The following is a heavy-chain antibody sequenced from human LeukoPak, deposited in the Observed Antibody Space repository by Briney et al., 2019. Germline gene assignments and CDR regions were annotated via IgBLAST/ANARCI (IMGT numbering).Heavy chain of an antibody. Sequence: GGSLRLSCAASGSTFSSYSMNWVRQAPGKGLEWVSSISSSSSYIYYADSVKGRFTISRDNAKNSLYLQMNSLRAEDTAVYYCARELAEHGMDVWGQGTTVTVSS. CDR2: ISSSSSYI. J-gene: IGHJ6*02. CDR3: ARELAEHGMDV. V-gene: IGHV3-21*01. D-gene: IGHD3-3*02. CDR1: GSTFSSYS.